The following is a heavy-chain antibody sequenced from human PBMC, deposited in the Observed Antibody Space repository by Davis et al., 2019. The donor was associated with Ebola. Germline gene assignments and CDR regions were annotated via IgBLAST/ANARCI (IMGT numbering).Heavy chain of an antibody. V-gene: IGHV1-2*04. Sequence: AASVKVSCKASGYTFTGYYMHWVRQAPGQGLEWMGCINPNSGGTNYAQKFQGWATMTRDTSISTAYMELGRLTSDDTAVYYCARGCRATVLMGEWYFDLWGRGTLVTVSS. D-gene: IGHD4-23*01. CDR3: ARGCRATVLMGEWYFDL. J-gene: IGHJ2*01. CDR2: INPNSGGT. CDR1: GYTFTGYY.